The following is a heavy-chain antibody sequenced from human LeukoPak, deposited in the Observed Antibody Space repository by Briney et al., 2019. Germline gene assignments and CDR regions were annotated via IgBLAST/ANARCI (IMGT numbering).Heavy chain of an antibody. D-gene: IGHD1-7*01. CDR1: GFTFSTYD. J-gene: IGHJ4*02. CDR3: AKLSPNWNYNFDY. Sequence: GGSLRLSCAASGFTFSTYDMSWVRQTPGKGLQWVSLISRSTGTTYYADSVRGRFTISRDNSKNTLYLQMNSLRAEDTAVYYCAKLSPNWNYNFDYWGQGTLVTVSS. V-gene: IGHV3-23*01. CDR2: ISRSTGTT.